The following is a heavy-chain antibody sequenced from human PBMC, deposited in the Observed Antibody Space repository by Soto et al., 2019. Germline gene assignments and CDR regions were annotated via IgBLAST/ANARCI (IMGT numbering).Heavy chain of an antibody. CDR3: ARRITMVRGPYYYYAMDV. Sequence: ASVKVSCKASEVTFSTYAIGWVRQAPGQGLEWMGGIIPIFDTTNYAQKFHGRVTITADKSSYTAYMELSSLRDEDTAVYYCARRITMVRGPYYYYAMDVWGQGTTVTVSS. D-gene: IGHD3-10*01. CDR1: EVTFSTYA. J-gene: IGHJ6*02. CDR2: IIPIFDTT. V-gene: IGHV1-69*06.